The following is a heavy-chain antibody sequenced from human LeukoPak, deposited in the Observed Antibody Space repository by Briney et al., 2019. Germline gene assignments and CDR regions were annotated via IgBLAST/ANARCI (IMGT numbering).Heavy chain of an antibody. D-gene: IGHD6-19*01. CDR1: D. V-gene: IGHV3-13*01. CDR2: ICTAGDT. J-gene: IGHJ4*02. Sequence: DXHWVRXAAGKGLEWVSAICTAGDTYYPGSVKGRFTISRENAKNSLYLQMNSLRAGDTAVYYCARGPSAAGESDFDYWGQGTLVTVSS. CDR3: ARGPSAAGESDFDY.